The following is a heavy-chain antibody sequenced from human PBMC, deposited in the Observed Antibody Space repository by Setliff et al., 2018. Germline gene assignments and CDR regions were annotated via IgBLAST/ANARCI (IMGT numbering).Heavy chain of an antibody. CDR1: GFAFSNFA. CDR2: ISYRGGGT. J-gene: IGHJ4*02. D-gene: IGHD2-21*01. V-gene: IGHV3-23*01. Sequence: SLKISCAASGFAFSNFAMSWVRQAPGKGLEWVSSISYRGGGTSYADSVTGRFTISRDESKNTLYLQMSSLRAEDTAIYYCAKLSGENFERSSYWGQGTLVTVSS. CDR3: AKLSGENFERSSY.